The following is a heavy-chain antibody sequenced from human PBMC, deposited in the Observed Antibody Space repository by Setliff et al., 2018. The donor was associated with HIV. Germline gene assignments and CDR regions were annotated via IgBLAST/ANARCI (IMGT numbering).Heavy chain of an antibody. CDR3: ARGYCGGGICYSPNWLDP. Sequence: ASVKVSCKASGYTFTSYGIGWVRQAPGQGLEWMGWISAYNGSTNYAQKLQGRVTMTTDTSTSTAYMEIKSLTSDDTAVYYCARGYCGGGICYSPNWLDPWGQGTLVTVSS. V-gene: IGHV1-18*01. D-gene: IGHD2-15*01. CDR2: ISAYNGST. CDR1: GYTFTSYG. J-gene: IGHJ5*02.